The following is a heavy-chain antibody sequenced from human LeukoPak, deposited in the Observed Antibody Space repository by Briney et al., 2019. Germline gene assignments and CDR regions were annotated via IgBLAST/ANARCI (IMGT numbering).Heavy chain of an antibody. V-gene: IGHV5-51*01. Sequence: GESLKISCKASGYTFTSYWIAWVRQMPGKGLEWMGVIYPGDSDTRYSPSLQGHVTISADKSISTAYLQWSSLKASDTAMYYCARGSSKFDYWGQGTLVTVSS. CDR2: IYPGDSDT. J-gene: IGHJ4*02. D-gene: IGHD3-10*01. CDR1: GYTFTSYW. CDR3: ARGSSKFDY.